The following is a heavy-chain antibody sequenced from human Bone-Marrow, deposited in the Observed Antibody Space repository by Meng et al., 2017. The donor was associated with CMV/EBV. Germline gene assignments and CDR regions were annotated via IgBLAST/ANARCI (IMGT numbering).Heavy chain of an antibody. J-gene: IGHJ6*01. CDR3: AKDFQLRSYGMDV. V-gene: IGHV3-11*04. D-gene: IGHD2-2*01. CDR2: ISSSGSTI. Sequence: GESLKISCAASGFTFSDYYMSWIRQAPGKGLEWVSYISSSGSTIYYADSVKGRFTISRDNSKNTLYLQMNSLRAEDTAVYYCAKDFQLRSYGMDVWGQGTTVNGAS. CDR1: GFTFSDYY.